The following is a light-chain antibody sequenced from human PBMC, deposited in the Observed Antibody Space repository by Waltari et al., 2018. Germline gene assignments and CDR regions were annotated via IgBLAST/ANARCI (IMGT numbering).Light chain of an antibody. CDR2: GAS. CDR1: QSVTNNY. J-gene: IGKJ4*01. V-gene: IGKV3-20*01. Sequence: SCRATQSVTNNYLAWYQQKPGQAPRLLIFGASNRATGIPDRFSGSGSGTDFTLTIYGLEPEDSAIYYCQQYDSTPLTFGGGTTVEIK. CDR3: QQYDSTPLT.